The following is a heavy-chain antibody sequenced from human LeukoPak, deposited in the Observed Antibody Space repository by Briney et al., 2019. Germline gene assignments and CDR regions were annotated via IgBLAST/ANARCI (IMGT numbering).Heavy chain of an antibody. J-gene: IGHJ4*02. CDR2: ISESGGST. Sequence: GGSLRPSCAASGFNFDIYGMSWVRQAPGKGLEWVSGISESGGSTYYADSVKGRFTISRDNSKNTLYLQMNSLRADDTAVYYCAKGGQDPLDYWGQGTLVTVSS. D-gene: IGHD3-16*01. CDR1: GFNFDIYG. V-gene: IGHV3-23*01. CDR3: AKGGQDPLDY.